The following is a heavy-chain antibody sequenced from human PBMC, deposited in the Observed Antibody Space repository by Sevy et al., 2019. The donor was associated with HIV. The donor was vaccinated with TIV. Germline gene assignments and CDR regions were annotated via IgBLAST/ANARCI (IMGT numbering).Heavy chain of an antibody. CDR3: AGGELAAHNWFDP. CDR1: GGSFSGYY. CDR2: INHSGST. Sequence: AETLSLTCAVYGGSFSGYYWSWIRQPPGKGLEWIGEINHSGSTNYNPSLKSRVTISVDTSKNQFSLKLSSVTAPDTAVYYCAGGELAAHNWFDPWGQGTLVTVSS. V-gene: IGHV4-34*01. J-gene: IGHJ5*02. D-gene: IGHD3-10*01.